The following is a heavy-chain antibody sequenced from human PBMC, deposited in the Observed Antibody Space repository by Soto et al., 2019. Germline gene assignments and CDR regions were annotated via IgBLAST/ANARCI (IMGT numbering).Heavy chain of an antibody. CDR1: GGTFSSYA. V-gene: IGHV1-69*06. CDR2: IIPIFGTA. Sequence: GASVKASCKASGGTFSSYAISWVRQAPGQGLEWMGGIIPIFGTANYAQKFQGRVTITADKSTSTAYIELSSLRSEDTAVYYCARDVATITIFGGVYYYYGMDVWGQGTTVTV. J-gene: IGHJ6*02. D-gene: IGHD3-3*01. CDR3: ARDVATITIFGGVYYYYGMDV.